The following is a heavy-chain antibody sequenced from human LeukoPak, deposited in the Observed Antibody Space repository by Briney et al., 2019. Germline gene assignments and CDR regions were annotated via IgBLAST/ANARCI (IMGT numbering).Heavy chain of an antibody. J-gene: IGHJ4*02. V-gene: IGHV3-7*04. CDR2: IKQDGSEK. CDR1: GFTFSIYW. CDR3: ARDRRCSSTSCYYLDY. D-gene: IGHD2-2*01. Sequence: PGGSLRLSCAASGFTFSIYWMPWARHAPGKGLEWVANIKQDGSEKYYVYSVKGRFTISRDNAKNSLYLQINSLRAEDTAVYYWARDRRCSSTSCYYLDYWGQGTLVTVSS.